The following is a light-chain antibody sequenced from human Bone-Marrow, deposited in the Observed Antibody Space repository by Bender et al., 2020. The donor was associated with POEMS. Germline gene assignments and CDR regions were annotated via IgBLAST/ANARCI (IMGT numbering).Light chain of an antibody. Sequence: QSVLTQPPSVSGTPGQRVTISCSGSGSNIGGYPVNWYQQLPGTAPRLLIYTNNERPSGVPDRFSGSKSGTSASLAISGLQADDEADYYCSSYTTSSTWVFGGGTKLTVL. CDR1: GSNIGGYP. CDR3: SSYTTSSTWV. J-gene: IGLJ3*02. CDR2: TNN. V-gene: IGLV1-44*01.